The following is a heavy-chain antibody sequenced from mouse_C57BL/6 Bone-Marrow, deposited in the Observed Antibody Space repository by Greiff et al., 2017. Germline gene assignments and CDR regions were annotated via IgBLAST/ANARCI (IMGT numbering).Heavy chain of an antibody. CDR2: INPGSGGT. CDR3: AREGWEGWYFDV. J-gene: IGHJ1*03. V-gene: IGHV1-54*01. D-gene: IGHD4-1*01. CDR1: GYAFTNYL. Sequence: QVQLKESGAELVRPGTSVKVSCKASGYAFTNYLIEWVKQRPGQGLEWIGVINPGSGGTNYNEKFKGKATLTADKSSSTAYMQLSSLTSEDSAVYFCAREGWEGWYFDVWGTGTTVTVSS.